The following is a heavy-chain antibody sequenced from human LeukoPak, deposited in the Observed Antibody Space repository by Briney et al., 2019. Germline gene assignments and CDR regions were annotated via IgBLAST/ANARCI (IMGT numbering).Heavy chain of an antibody. CDR2: INHSGST. CDR1: GGSFSGYY. Sequence: SETLSLTCAVYGGSFSGYYWSWIRQPPGKGLEWIGEINHSGSTNYNPSLKSRVTISVDTSKNQFSLKLSSVTAADTAVYYCARGTRDRSYYYYYYGMDVWGQGTTVTVSS. J-gene: IGHJ6*02. D-gene: IGHD1-14*01. CDR3: ARGTRDRSYYYYYYGMDV. V-gene: IGHV4-34*01.